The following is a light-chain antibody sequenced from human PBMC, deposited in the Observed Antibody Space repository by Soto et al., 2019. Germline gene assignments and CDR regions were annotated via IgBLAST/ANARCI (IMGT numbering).Light chain of an antibody. Sequence: EMVLTQSSATRSLSPGERVTLSCRASQSVSSYLAWYQQKPGQAPRLLIYDASNMATGIPARFSGSGSGTDFTLTISSLEPEDFAVYYCEQRSNWPSFGQGTRLAIK. CDR1: QSVSSY. V-gene: IGKV3-11*01. J-gene: IGKJ5*01. CDR3: EQRSNWPS. CDR2: DAS.